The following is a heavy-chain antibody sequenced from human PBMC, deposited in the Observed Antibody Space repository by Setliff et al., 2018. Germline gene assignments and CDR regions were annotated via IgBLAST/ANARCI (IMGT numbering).Heavy chain of an antibody. D-gene: IGHD6-13*01. CDR1: GFNFRSYA. CDR3: AKGGQQVAPDGRWFDP. CDR2: MGAGGDT. V-gene: IGHV3-23*01. J-gene: IGHJ5*02. Sequence: PGESLTISCAASGFNFRSYAMTWVRQAPGKGLEWVSTMGAGGDTYYADSVKGRFTISRDNSKNTLYLQMSSLRDDDTAVYYCAKGGQQVAPDGRWFDPWGQGSLVTVSS.